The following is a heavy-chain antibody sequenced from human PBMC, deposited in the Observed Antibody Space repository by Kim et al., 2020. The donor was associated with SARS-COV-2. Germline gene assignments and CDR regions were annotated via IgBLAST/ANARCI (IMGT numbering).Heavy chain of an antibody. J-gene: IGHJ4*02. V-gene: IGHV1-2*02. CDR1: GYIFTGYY. CDR3: ATDRHTSDLLVPAAHLFDF. Sequence: ASVKVSCQASGYIFTGYYMHWVRQAPGQGLEWMGWINPNSGGTKYAQKFQGRVTMTRDTSFSTAYLELTSLRSDDTAVYYCATDRHTSDLLVPAAHLFDFCGQGTLVTVSS. CDR2: INPNSGGT. D-gene: IGHD2-2*01.